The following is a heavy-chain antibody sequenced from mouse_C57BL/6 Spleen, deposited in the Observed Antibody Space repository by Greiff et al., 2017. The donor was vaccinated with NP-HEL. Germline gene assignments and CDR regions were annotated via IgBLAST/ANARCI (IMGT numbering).Heavy chain of an antibody. CDR1: GFTFSDYG. V-gene: IGHV5-17*01. Sequence: EVQLQESGGGLVKPGGSLKLSCAASGFTFSDYGMHWVRQAPEKGLEWVAYISSGSSTIYYADTVKGRFTISRDNAKNTLFLQMTSVRSEDTAMYYCARTGTRWYFDVWGTGTTVTVSS. CDR3: ARTGTRWYFDV. CDR2: ISSGSSTI. D-gene: IGHD4-1*01. J-gene: IGHJ1*03.